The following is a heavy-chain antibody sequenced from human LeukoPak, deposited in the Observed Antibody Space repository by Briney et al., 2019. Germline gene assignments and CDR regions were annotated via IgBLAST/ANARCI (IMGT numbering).Heavy chain of an antibody. CDR1: GFTFSSYA. CDR2: IGGSGGST. D-gene: IGHD6-6*01. V-gene: IGHV3-23*01. Sequence: PGGSLRLSYAASGFTFSSYAMSWVRQAPGKGLEWVSAIGGSGGSTYYADSVKGRFTISRDNSKNTLYLQMNSLRAEDTAVYYCVRGAARAYYMDVWGKGTTVTVSS. J-gene: IGHJ6*03. CDR3: VRGAARAYYMDV.